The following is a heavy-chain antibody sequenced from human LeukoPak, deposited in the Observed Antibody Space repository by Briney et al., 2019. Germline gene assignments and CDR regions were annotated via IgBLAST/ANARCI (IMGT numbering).Heavy chain of an antibody. Sequence: PSETLSLTCAVYGGSFSGYYWSWIRQPPGKGLEWIGEINHSGSTNYNPSLKSRVTTSVDTSKNQFSLKLSSVTAADTAVYYCARRDGYNGYLDYWGQGTLVTVSS. CDR2: INHSGST. J-gene: IGHJ4*02. CDR1: GGSFSGYY. D-gene: IGHD5-24*01. CDR3: ARRDGYNGYLDY. V-gene: IGHV4-34*01.